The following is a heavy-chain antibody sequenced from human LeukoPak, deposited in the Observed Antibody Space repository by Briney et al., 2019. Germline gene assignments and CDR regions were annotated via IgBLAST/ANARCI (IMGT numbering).Heavy chain of an antibody. J-gene: IGHJ4*02. V-gene: IGHV3-11*01. D-gene: IGHD4-17*01. CDR3: ARAVTTHYFDY. CDR2: ISSSGSTI. Sequence: GGSLRLSCAASGFTFSDYYMSWIRQAPGKGLEWVSYISSSGSTIYYADSVKGRFTISRDNAKNSLYLQMNSLRAEDTAVYFCARAVTTHYFDYWGQGTLVTVSS. CDR1: GFTFSDYY.